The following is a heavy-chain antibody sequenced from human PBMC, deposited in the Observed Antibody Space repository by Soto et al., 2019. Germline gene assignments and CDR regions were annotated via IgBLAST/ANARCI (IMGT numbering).Heavy chain of an antibody. CDR2: IYWDDDK. J-gene: IGHJ4*02. Sequence: QITLKESGPTLMEPTQTLTLTCTFSGFSLTTSGVGVGWIRQPPGKALEWLGIIYWDDDKRYRPSLKRRVTITKDSSNNEVVLRMTNMDPVDTGTYYCVHTRGGFLQWFIYSWGQGTLVTVSS. CDR1: GFSLTTSGVG. D-gene: IGHD3-3*01. V-gene: IGHV2-5*02. CDR3: VHTRGGFLQWFIYS.